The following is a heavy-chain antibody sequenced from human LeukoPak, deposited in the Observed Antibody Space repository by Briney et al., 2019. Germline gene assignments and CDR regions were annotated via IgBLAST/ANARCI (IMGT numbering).Heavy chain of an antibody. CDR2: VYSGDDGT. V-gene: IGHV3-66*02. CDR3: AKRSRGYYDY. D-gene: IGHD2-21*01. Sequence: GGSLRLSCAASGFTVFSDNMSWVRQSPGKGLEWVSVVYSGDDGTTYAESVRGRFTISRDNSKNTVFLQMNSLRVEDTGVYYCAKRSRGYYDYWGQGTLVTVSS. CDR1: GFTVFSDN. J-gene: IGHJ4*02.